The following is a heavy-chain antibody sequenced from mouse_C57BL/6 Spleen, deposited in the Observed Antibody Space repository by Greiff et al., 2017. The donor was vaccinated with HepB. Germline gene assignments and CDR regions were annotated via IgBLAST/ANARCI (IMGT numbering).Heavy chain of an antibody. J-gene: IGHJ4*01. Sequence: VKLQESGPGLVAPSQRLSITCTVSGFSLTSYGVSWVRQPPGKGLEWLGVIWGDGSTNYHSALISRLSISKDNSKSQVFLKLNSLQTDDTATYYCAKTLTGKDYYAMDYWGQGTSVTVSS. CDR2: IWGDGST. V-gene: IGHV2-3*01. CDR3: AKTLTGKDYYAMDY. D-gene: IGHD4-1*01. CDR1: GFSLTSYG.